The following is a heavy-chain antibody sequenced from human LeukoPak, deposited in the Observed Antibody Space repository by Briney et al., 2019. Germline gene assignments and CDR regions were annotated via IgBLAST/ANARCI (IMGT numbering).Heavy chain of an antibody. CDR2: IYSGGST. CDR3: ARSLLAAALDY. D-gene: IGHD6-13*01. J-gene: IGHJ4*02. V-gene: IGHV3-53*01. CDR1: GFTVSSNY. Sequence: GGSLRLSCAASGFTVSSNYMSWVRQAPGKGLEWVSVIYSGGSTYYADSVKGRFTISRDNSKNTLYLQINSLRAEDTAVYYCARSLLAAALDYWGQGTLVTVSS.